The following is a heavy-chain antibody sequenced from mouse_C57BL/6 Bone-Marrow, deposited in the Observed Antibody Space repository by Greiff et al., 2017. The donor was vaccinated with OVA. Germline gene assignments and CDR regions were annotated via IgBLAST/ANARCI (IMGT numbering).Heavy chain of an antibody. Sequence: SGPELVKPGASVKMSCKASGYTFTDYNMHWVKQSHGKSLEWIGYINPNNGGTSYNQKFKGKATLTVNKSSSTAYMELRSLTSEDSAVYYCARPSTVVEDAMDYWGQGTSVTVSS. V-gene: IGHV1-22*01. CDR2: INPNNGGT. CDR1: GYTFTDYN. D-gene: IGHD1-1*01. CDR3: ARPSTVVEDAMDY. J-gene: IGHJ4*01.